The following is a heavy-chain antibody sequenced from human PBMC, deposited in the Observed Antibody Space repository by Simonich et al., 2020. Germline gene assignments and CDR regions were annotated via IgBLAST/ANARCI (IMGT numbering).Heavy chain of an antibody. Sequence: EVQLVESGGGLVKPGGSLRLSCAASGFTFSSYSMNGVRQAHGKGLDGVSSISSSSSYIYYADSVKGRFTISRDNAKNSLYLQMNSLRAEDTAVYYCARGIVGASGAFDIWGQGTMVTVSS. D-gene: IGHD1-26*01. J-gene: IGHJ3*02. CDR2: ISSSSSYI. V-gene: IGHV3-21*01. CDR3: ARGIVGASGAFDI. CDR1: GFTFSSYS.